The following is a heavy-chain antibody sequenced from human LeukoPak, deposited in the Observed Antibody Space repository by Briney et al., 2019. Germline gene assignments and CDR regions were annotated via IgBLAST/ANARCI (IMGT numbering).Heavy chain of an antibody. CDR3: ARSPGYCSGGSCYLGYY. CDR1: GYTFTSYG. J-gene: IGHJ4*02. Sequence: ASVKVSCKASGYTFTSYGISWVRQAPGQGLEWMGWISAYNGNTNYARKLQGRVTMTTDTSTSTAYMELRSLRSDDTAVYYCARSPGYCSGGSCYLGYYWGQGTLVTVSS. V-gene: IGHV1-18*01. CDR2: ISAYNGNT. D-gene: IGHD2-15*01.